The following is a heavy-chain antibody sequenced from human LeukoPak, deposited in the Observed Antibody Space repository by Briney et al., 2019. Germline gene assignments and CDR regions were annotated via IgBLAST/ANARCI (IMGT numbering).Heavy chain of an antibody. CDR3: ARKMNTVGAQGWGYGLDV. D-gene: IGHD1-26*01. CDR2: IKHDGSDK. V-gene: IGHV3-7*05. J-gene: IGHJ6*02. Sequence: PGGSLRLSCAASGFTFSTYWMSWVRQAPGKGLEWVASIKHDGSDKKYVDSAKGRFTISRDNAKRSLYLQMNSLRAEDTAVYYCARKMNTVGAQGWGYGLDVWGHGTTVTVPS. CDR1: GFTFSTYW.